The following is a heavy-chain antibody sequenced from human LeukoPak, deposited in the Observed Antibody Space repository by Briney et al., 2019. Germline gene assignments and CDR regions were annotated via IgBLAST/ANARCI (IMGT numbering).Heavy chain of an antibody. Sequence: GESLKISCKGSGYSFTSYWIGWVRQMPGKVLEWMGIIYPGDSDTRYSPSFQGQVTISADKSISTAYLQSRSLTASDTAMYYCARVYCSGGSCYSPFDYWGQGTLVTVSS. J-gene: IGHJ4*02. CDR3: ARVYCSGGSCYSPFDY. V-gene: IGHV5-51*01. CDR1: GYSFTSYW. CDR2: IYPGDSDT. D-gene: IGHD2-15*01.